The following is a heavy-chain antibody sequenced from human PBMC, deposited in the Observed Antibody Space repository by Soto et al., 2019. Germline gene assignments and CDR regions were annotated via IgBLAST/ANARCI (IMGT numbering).Heavy chain of an antibody. J-gene: IGHJ4*02. Sequence: EVQLVESGGGLVQPGGSLRLSCAASGFTFSSYSMNWVRQAPGKGLEWVSYISSSGSTIYYADYVRGRFTISRDNAKKSLYLQMNSLRDEDTAGYYCARAGYRSVDYWGQGTLVTVSS. CDR2: ISSSGSTI. CDR1: GFTFSSYS. V-gene: IGHV3-48*02. CDR3: ARAGYRSVDY. D-gene: IGHD3-3*01.